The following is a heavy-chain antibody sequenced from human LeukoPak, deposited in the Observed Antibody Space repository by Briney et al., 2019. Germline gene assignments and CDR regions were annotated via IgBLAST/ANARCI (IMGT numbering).Heavy chain of an antibody. J-gene: IGHJ6*04. D-gene: IGHD1-14*01. CDR2: IYYSGNT. V-gene: IGHV4-59*11. CDR3: ARGTVLSV. CDR1: GGSISSHY. Sequence: SETLSLTCTVSGGSISSHYWSWIRQPPGKELEWIGFIYYSGNTNYNPSLKSRVTISVDTSKNQFFLKLTSVTAADTAVYYCARGTVLSVWGKGTTVTVSS.